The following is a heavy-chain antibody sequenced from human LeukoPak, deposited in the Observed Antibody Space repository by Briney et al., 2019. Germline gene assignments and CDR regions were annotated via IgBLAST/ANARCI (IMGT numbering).Heavy chain of an antibody. CDR2: IRYDGSNK. V-gene: IGHV3-30*02. CDR1: GFTFSSYG. Sequence: GGSLRLSCAASGFTFSSYGMHWVRQAPGKGLEWVAFIRYDGSNKYYADSVKGRFTISRDNSKNTLYLQMNSLGAEDTAVYYCAKSGGYCSSTSCNYYYYYYMDVWGKGTTVTVSS. J-gene: IGHJ6*03. D-gene: IGHD2-2*01. CDR3: AKSGGYCSSTSCNYYYYYYMDV.